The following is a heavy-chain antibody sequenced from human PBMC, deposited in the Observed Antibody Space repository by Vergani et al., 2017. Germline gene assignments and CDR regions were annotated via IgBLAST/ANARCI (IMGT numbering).Heavy chain of an antibody. CDR2: INNRGVAK. J-gene: IGHJ4*02. D-gene: IGHD6-13*01. V-gene: IGHV3-23*01. CDR1: AFKFYSYT. Sequence: EVQLLESGGGLVQPGGSLRLSCEAFAFKFYSYTMTWVRQAPGKGLEWVSFINNRGVAKYYAGAVKGRFTISRNNSKNMLYLQMNSLRVEDTATYYCAKDDSSSERFLDSWGQGGLVTVSS. CDR3: AKDDSSSERFLDS.